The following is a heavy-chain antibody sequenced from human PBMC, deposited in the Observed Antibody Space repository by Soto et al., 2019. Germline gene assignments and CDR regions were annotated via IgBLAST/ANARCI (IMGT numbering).Heavy chain of an antibody. Sequence: GESMKISDTGGEYRFSSYWIAWVRQMPGKGLEWMGIIYPGDSDTRYSPSFQGQVTMSVDKSNNTAYLHWSSLKASDTAMYYCARQGSNGAYYYYGMDVWGQGTRVTVSS. CDR2: IYPGDSDT. J-gene: IGHJ6*02. V-gene: IGHV5-51*01. D-gene: IGHD2-8*01. CDR3: ARQGSNGAYYYYGMDV. CDR1: EYRFSSYW.